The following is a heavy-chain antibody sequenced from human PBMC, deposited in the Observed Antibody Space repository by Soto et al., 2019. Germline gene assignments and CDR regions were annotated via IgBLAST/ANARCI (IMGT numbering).Heavy chain of an antibody. CDR1: GFTFSNYF. V-gene: IGHV3-74*01. CDR3: TRGNYYGMDV. Sequence: EVQLVESGENLVQPGGSLRLSCSASGFTFSNYFMHWVRHAPGKGLVWVSRINSDGSTTSYADSVKGRFTISRDNAKNTLYLQMNSLRAEDTAVYYCTRGNYYGMDVWGQGTTVTVSS. CDR2: INSDGSTT. J-gene: IGHJ6*02.